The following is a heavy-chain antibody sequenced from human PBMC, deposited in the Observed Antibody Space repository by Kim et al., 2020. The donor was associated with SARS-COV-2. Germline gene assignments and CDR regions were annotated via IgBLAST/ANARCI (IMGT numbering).Heavy chain of an antibody. CDR3: TSDVGDYCGGDCYSRV. D-gene: IGHD2-21*02. J-gene: IGHJ6*02. CDR1: GFIFNNAW. V-gene: IGHV3-15*01. CDR2: IKSKTNGGTT. Sequence: GGSLRLSCAASGFIFNNAWMNWVRQSPGKGLEWVGRIKSKTNGGTTGYSAPVKGRFTSSSDDSQNTLYLQMNSLKNEDTAVYYCTSDVGDYCGGDCYSRVWGQGTTVTVAS.